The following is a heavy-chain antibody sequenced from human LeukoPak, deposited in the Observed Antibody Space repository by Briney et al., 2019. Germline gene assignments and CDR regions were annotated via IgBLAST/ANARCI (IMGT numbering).Heavy chain of an antibody. D-gene: IGHD2-21*02. J-gene: IGHJ4*02. CDR2: INPSGGST. Sequence: GASVKVSCKASGYTFTSYYMHWVRQAPGQGLEWMGIINPSGGSTSYAQKFQGRVTMTRDTSTSTVYMELSSLRSEDTAVYYCAREAGCGGDCYSEQSFDYWGQGTLVTVSS. CDR3: AREAGCGGDCYSEQSFDY. V-gene: IGHV1-46*01. CDR1: GYTFTSYY.